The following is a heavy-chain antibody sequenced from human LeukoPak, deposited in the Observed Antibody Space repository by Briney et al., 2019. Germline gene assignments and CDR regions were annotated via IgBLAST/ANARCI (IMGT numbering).Heavy chain of an antibody. CDR1: GGSISSGYY. J-gene: IGHJ6*03. CDR2: IYHSGST. Sequence: SETLSLTCAVSGGSISSGYYWGWIRQPPGKGLEWIGSIYHSGSTYYNPSLKSRVTISVDTSKNQFSLKLSSVTAADTAVYYCARLSSSSWFYYYYMDVWGKGTTVTISS. V-gene: IGHV4-38-2*01. D-gene: IGHD6-13*01. CDR3: ARLSSSSWFYYYYMDV.